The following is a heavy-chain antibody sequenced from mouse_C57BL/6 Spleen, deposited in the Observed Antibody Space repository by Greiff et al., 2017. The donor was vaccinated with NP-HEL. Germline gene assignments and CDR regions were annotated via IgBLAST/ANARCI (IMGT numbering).Heavy chain of an antibody. V-gene: IGHV1-54*01. CDR1: GYAFTNYL. CDR3: ARGYSNTGGFFAY. D-gene: IGHD2-5*01. CDR2: INPGSGGT. J-gene: IGHJ3*01. Sequence: QVQLQQSGAELVRPGTSVKVSCKASGYAFTNYLIEWVKQRPGQGLEWIGVINPGSGGTNYNEKFKGKATLTADKPSSPAYMQLSSLTSEDSAVYFCARGYSNTGGFFAYWGQGTLVTVSA.